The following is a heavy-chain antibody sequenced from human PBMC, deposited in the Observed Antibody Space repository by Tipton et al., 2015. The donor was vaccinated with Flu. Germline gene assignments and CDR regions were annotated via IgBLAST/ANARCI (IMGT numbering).Heavy chain of an antibody. D-gene: IGHD3-10*01. CDR1: GGSISSGSYY. CDR2: IYTSGST. Sequence: LRLSCTVSGGSISSGSYYWSWIRQPAGKGLERIGRIYTSGSTNYNPSLKSRVTISVDTSKNQFSLKLSSVTAADTAVYYCASAPTWAGSWGQGTLVTVSS. J-gene: IGHJ4*02. V-gene: IGHV4-61*02. CDR3: ASAPTWAGS.